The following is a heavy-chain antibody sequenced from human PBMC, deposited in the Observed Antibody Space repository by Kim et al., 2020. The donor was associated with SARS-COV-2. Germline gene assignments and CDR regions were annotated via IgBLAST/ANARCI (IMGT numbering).Heavy chain of an antibody. CDR1: GGSISSYY. V-gene: IGHV4-59*08. D-gene: IGHD2-2*01. J-gene: IGHJ2*01. Sequence: SETLSLTCTVSGGSISSYYWSWIRQPPGKGLEWIGYIYYSGSTKYDPSLRSRVTISVDTSKNQFSLRLSSVTAADTAVYYCARLAHPGATSGWYCDRWGR. CDR3: ARLAHPGATSGWYCDR. CDR2: IYYSGST.